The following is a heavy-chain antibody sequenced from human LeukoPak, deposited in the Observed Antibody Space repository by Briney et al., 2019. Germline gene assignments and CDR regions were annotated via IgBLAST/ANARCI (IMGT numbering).Heavy chain of an antibody. CDR1: GFTFSSYA. CDR2: ICGSGGST. D-gene: IGHD6-6*01. J-gene: IGHJ6*02. V-gene: IGHV3-23*01. CDR3: AKSTSSSSAAYYYYGMDV. Sequence: VGSLRLSCAASGFTFSSYAMSWVRQAPGKGLEWVSAICGSGGSTYYAAPAKGRFTISRDNSKNTLYLQMNSLRAEDTAVYYCAKSTSSSSAAYYYYGMDVWGQGTTITVSS.